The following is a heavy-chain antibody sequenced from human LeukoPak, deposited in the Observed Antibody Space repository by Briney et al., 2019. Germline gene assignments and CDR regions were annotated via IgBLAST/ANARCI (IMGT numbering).Heavy chain of an antibody. CDR1: GFTFSSYS. Sequence: KAGGSLRPSCAASGFTFSSYSMNWVRQAPGKGLEWVSSISSSSSYIYYADSVKGRFTISRDNAKNSLYLQMNSLRAEDTAVYYCARENDFWSGYYVGTHFDYWGQGTLVTVSS. CDR3: ARENDFWSGYYVGTHFDY. CDR2: ISSSSSYI. D-gene: IGHD3-3*01. V-gene: IGHV3-21*01. J-gene: IGHJ4*02.